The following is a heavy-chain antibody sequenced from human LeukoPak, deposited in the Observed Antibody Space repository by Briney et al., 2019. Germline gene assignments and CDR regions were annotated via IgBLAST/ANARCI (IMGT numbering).Heavy chain of an antibody. V-gene: IGHV4-39*01. J-gene: IGHJ4*02. Sequence: SETLSLTCTVSGGSVGSSDSYWVWVRQPPGKGLEWVGSIYYGGTTHYSPSLKSRVTVSVDTSKNQFSLSLTPVTAADTAVYYCARRGLVVVPLWGQGTLVTVSS. CDR3: ARRGLVVVPL. CDR2: IYYGGTT. CDR1: GGSVGSSDSY. D-gene: IGHD2-21*01.